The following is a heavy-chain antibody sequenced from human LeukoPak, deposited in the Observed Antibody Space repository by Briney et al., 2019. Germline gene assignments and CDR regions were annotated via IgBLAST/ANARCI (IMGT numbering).Heavy chain of an antibody. D-gene: IGHD3-16*01. CDR1: GYTFTGYY. Sequence: ASVKVSCKASGYTFTGYYMHWVRQAPGQGLEWMGWINPNSGGTNYAQKFQGRVTMTRDTSISTAYMELSRLRSDDTAVYYCASFGFGSTEVWRWFDPRGQGTLVTVSS. CDR2: INPNSGGT. J-gene: IGHJ5*02. V-gene: IGHV1-2*02. CDR3: ASFGFGSTEVWRWFDP.